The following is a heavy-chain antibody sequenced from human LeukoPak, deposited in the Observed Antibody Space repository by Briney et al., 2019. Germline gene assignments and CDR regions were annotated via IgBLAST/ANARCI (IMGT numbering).Heavy chain of an antibody. V-gene: IGHV3-30*04. CDR2: ISHDGKHM. D-gene: IGHD1-26*01. J-gene: IGHJ4*02. Sequence: PGGSLRLSCATSGFTFSSYPMHWVRQAPGKGLEWVAVISHDGKHMYYADSVKGRFTISRDGSKNTLYLQMNSLRAEDTALYYCARQLVEGGLDYWGQGALVTVSS. CDR3: ARQLVEGGLDY. CDR1: GFTFSSYP.